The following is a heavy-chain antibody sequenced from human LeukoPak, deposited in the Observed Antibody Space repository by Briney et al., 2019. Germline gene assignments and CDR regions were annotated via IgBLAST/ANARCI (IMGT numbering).Heavy chain of an antibody. CDR1: GFTFSSYS. D-gene: IGHD1-26*01. CDR3: ASSGSYRFDY. Sequence: PGGSLRLSCAAPGFTFSSYSMNWVRQAPGKGLEWVSHITASGTAMFYADSVKGRFTISRDNAKNSPYLQMNSLRDEDTAVYYCASSGSYRFDYWGQGTLVTVSS. V-gene: IGHV3-48*02. J-gene: IGHJ4*02. CDR2: ITASGTAM.